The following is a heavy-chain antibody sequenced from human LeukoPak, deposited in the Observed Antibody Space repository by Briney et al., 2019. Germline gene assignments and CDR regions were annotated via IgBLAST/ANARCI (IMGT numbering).Heavy chain of an antibody. V-gene: IGHV4-61*01. D-gene: IGHD6-19*01. CDR2: IYYSGST. CDR1: GGSVSSGSYG. Sequence: SETLSLTCTASGGSVSSGSYGWSWIRQPPGKGLEWIGYIYYSGSTNYNPSLKSRVTISVDTSKNQFSLKLSSVTAADTAVYFCARHMWLARDPKYYGMDVWGQGTTVTVSS. CDR3: ARHMWLARDPKYYGMDV. J-gene: IGHJ6*02.